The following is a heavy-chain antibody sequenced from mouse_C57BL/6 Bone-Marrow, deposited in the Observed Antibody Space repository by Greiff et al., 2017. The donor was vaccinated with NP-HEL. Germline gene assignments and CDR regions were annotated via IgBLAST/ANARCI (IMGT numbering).Heavy chain of an antibody. CDR2: IDPEDGDT. CDR1: GFNIKDYY. D-gene: IGHD2-4*01. V-gene: IGHV14-2*01. Sequence: VQLQQSGAELVKPGASVKLSCTASGFNIKDYYMHWVKQRTGQGLEWIGRIDPEDGDTKYAPKFQGKATITADTSSNTAYLQLSSLTSEDTAVYYCASPIYYDYGFAYWGQGTLVTVTA. J-gene: IGHJ3*01. CDR3: ASPIYYDYGFAY.